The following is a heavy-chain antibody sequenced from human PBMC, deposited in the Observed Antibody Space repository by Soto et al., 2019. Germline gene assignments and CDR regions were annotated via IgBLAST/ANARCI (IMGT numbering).Heavy chain of an antibody. CDR2: ISSSSSYI. CDR1: GFTFSSYS. J-gene: IGHJ6*03. Sequence: GGSLRLSCAASGFTFSSYSMNWVRQAPGKGLERVSSISSSSSYIYYADSVKGRFTISRDNAKNSLYLQMNSLRAEDTAVYYCAREGYDILTGYFGYYYMDVWGKGTTVTVSS. CDR3: AREGYDILTGYFGYYYMDV. D-gene: IGHD3-9*01. V-gene: IGHV3-21*01.